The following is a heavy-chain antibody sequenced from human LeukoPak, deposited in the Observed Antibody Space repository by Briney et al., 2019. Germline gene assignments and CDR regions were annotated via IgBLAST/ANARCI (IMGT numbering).Heavy chain of an antibody. J-gene: IGHJ3*02. Sequence: GGSLRLSCAGSGFAFGTYAMSWVRQAPGMGLEWVSSISANGQATYYADSVKGRFTISRDNSKNTLYLQMNSLRAEDTAVYYCARDIQDAFDIWGQGTMVTVSS. CDR2: ISANGQAT. CDR3: ARDIQDAFDI. V-gene: IGHV3-23*01. CDR1: GFAFGTYA. D-gene: IGHD2-21*01.